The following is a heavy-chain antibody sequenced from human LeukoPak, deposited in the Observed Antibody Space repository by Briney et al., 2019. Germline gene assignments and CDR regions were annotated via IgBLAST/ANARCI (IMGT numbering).Heavy chain of an antibody. J-gene: IGHJ6*03. CDR2: TSSDGTNK. D-gene: IGHD6-19*01. CDR1: GFAFSSYG. CDR3: AKPGRIAVGGRYYYYYMDV. Sequence: GGSLRLSCAASGFAFSSYGMHWVRQAPGKGLEWVAVTSSDGTNKYYAVSVKGRFTVSRDNSKNTLYLQMNSLRVEDTAVYYCAKPGRIAVGGRYYYYYMDVWSKGTTVTVSS. V-gene: IGHV3-30*18.